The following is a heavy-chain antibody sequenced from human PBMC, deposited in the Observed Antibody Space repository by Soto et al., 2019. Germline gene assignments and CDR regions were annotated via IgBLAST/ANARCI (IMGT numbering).Heavy chain of an antibody. CDR1: GFTFSTYS. V-gene: IGHV3-48*02. J-gene: IGHJ2*01. Sequence: GGSLRLSCAASGFTFSTYSMNWVRQAPGKGLEWVSYISSNSYTIYYADSVKGRFTISRDNAKNSLDLQMNSLRDEDTAVYYCARGPSAAAPLSDWYFDPWGSGTLVTVPQ. CDR3: ARGPSAAAPLSDWYFDP. D-gene: IGHD6-13*01. CDR2: ISSNSYTI.